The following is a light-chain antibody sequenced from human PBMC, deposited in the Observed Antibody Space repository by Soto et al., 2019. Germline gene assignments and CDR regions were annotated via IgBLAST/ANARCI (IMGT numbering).Light chain of an antibody. Sequence: EIVLTQSQATLSVSAGERSTLSCSSSQSVSSNLAWYQQKPGQAPRLLIYGASTRATGIPARFSGSGSETEFTLTISSLQAEDSAVYFCQQYNNWPTWTFGQGTQVDI. V-gene: IGKV3-15*01. CDR1: QSVSSN. CDR3: QQYNNWPTWT. CDR2: GAS. J-gene: IGKJ1*01.